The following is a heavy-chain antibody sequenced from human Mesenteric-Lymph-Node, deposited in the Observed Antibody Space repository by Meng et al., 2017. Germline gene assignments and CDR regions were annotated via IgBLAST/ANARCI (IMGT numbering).Heavy chain of an antibody. CDR2: ISYDGSNK. V-gene: IGHV3-30*18. D-gene: IGHD2-2*01. CDR3: AKALRYIVVVPAGWFDP. J-gene: IGHJ5*02. Sequence: GESLKISCAASGFTFSNAWMSWVRQAPGKGLEWVAVISYDGSNKYYADSVKGRFTISRDNSKNTLYLQMNSLRAEDTAVYYCAKALRYIVVVPAGWFDPWGQGTLVTVSS. CDR1: GFTFSNAW.